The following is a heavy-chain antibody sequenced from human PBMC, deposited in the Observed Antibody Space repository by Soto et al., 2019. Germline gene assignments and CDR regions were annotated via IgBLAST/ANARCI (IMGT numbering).Heavy chain of an antibody. CDR3: TPWTHYFDSSGYPLLAGRDV. Sequence: AGSLRLSCAASAFTFSKAWISWVRQAPGKGLEWVCRIKSKTDGGTTDYAAPVTGRFTISRDASTNTLYLQMNSLTTEDTAVNYCTPWTHYFDSSGYPLLAGRDVWGQG. J-gene: IGHJ6*02. CDR1: AFTFSKAW. CDR2: IKSKTDGGTT. V-gene: IGHV3-15*01. D-gene: IGHD3-22*01.